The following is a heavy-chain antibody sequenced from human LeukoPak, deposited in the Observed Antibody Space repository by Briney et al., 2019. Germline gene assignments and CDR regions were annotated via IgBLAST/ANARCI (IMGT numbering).Heavy chain of an antibody. CDR2: ISYDGSNK. CDR1: GFTFSNYG. J-gene: IGHJ4*02. CDR3: SKDRTAGYDGLVDY. D-gene: IGHD5-12*01. Sequence: GGSLRLSCAASGFTFSNYGMHWVRQAPGKGLEWVAVISYDGSNKYYTDSVKGRFTISRDNSKNTLYLQMNSLRAEDTAVYYCSKDRTAGYDGLVDYWGQGTLVTVSS. V-gene: IGHV3-30*18.